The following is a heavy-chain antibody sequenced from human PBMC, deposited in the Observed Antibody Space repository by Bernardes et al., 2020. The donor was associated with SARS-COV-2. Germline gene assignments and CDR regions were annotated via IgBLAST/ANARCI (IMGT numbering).Heavy chain of an antibody. J-gene: IGHJ4*02. Sequence: GGSLSLSCTVSGFIFSDAWMHWVRPAPGKGLEWVGHIRNKTNGGTADYSAPVKGRFIVSRDDSRNTLYLQMNSLKIEDTAVYYCTTSWYWGQGTLVTVSS. V-gene: IGHV3-15*01. CDR1: GFIFSDAW. CDR3: TTSWY. D-gene: IGHD2-15*01. CDR2: IRNKTNGGTA.